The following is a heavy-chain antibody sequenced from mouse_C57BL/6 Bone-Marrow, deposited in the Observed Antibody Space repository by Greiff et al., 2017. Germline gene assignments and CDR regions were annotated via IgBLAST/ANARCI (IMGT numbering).Heavy chain of an antibody. CDR1: GFTFSSYA. V-gene: IGHV5-9-1*02. D-gene: IGHD6-2*01. CDR3: TRRGESYYFDY. CDR2: ISSGGDYI. J-gene: IGHJ2*01. Sequence: EVKLVESGEGLVKPGGSLKLSCAASGFTFSSYAMSWVRQTPEKRLEWVAYISSGGDYIYYADTVKGRFPISRDNARNTLYLQMSSLKSEDTAMYYCTRRGESYYFDYGAKAPLSQSPQ.